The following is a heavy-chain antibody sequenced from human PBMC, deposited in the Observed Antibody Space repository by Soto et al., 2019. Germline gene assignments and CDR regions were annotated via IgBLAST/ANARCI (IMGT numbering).Heavy chain of an antibody. D-gene: IGHD3-10*01. Sequence: QVQLVQSGAEVKKPGSSVKVSCKASGGTFSSYAISWVRQAPGQGLEWMGGIIPIFGTANYAKKFQGRVTSTADESMSTAYMGLSSLRSEDTAGYYCARGNYGSGSYNSWPLDYWGQGTLVTVSS. CDR2: IIPIFGTA. V-gene: IGHV1-69*01. J-gene: IGHJ4*02. CDR1: GGTFSSYA. CDR3: ARGNYGSGSYNSWPLDY.